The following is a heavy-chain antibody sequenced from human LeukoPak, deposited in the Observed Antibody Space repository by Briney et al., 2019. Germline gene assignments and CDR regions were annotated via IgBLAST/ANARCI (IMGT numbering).Heavy chain of an antibody. D-gene: IGHD2-15*01. CDR1: GGSVSGYY. J-gene: IGHJ4*02. CDR3: ARTHRYCSGGACYVLDN. CDR2: VYYSGST. V-gene: IGHV4-59*02. Sequence: SETLSITCVVSGGSVSGYYWGWIRQPPGRGLEWIGYVYYSGSTNYNPSFKSRITISVDTSRNQFSLQLSSVTAADTAVYYCARTHRYCSGGACYVLDNWGQGTLVAVSS.